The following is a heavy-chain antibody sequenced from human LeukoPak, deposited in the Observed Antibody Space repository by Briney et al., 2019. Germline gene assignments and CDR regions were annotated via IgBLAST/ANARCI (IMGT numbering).Heavy chain of an antibody. V-gene: IGHV3-7*01. CDR2: IKQDGSAE. CDR1: GFTISNYW. CDR3: ARDLFDY. J-gene: IGHJ4*02. Sequence: GGSLRLSCAVSGFTISNYWMSWVRQAPGKGLEWVATIKQDGSAEFYVDSVKGRFTISRDSAKNSLYLQMNTLRDDDTAVYYCARDLFDYWGQGTLVTVSS.